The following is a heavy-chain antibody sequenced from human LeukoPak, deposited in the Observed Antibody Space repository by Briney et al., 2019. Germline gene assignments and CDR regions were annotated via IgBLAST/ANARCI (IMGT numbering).Heavy chain of an antibody. D-gene: IGHD3-16*01. CDR2: ISSSSSYI. Sequence: PGGSLRLSCAASGFTFSSYWMNWARQAPGKGLEWVSSISSSSSYIYYADSVKGRFTISRENVKNSLFLQMNSLRVEDTAVYYCARWLGGALKPGAFDIWGQGTMVTVSS. CDR1: GFTFSSYW. J-gene: IGHJ3*02. V-gene: IGHV3-21*06. CDR3: ARWLGGALKPGAFDI.